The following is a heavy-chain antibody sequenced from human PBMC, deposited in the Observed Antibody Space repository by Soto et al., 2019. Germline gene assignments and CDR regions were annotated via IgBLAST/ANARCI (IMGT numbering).Heavy chain of an antibody. V-gene: IGHV3-15*07. CDR1: GFSISSAW. D-gene: IGHD2-15*01. CDR3: TTGSVAGV. Sequence: QLVESGGGLVRPGGSLRLSCSACGFSISSAWMNWVRQAPGKGLEWVGRIRTKIEGETTHYAAPVNGRFTVSRDDSKNMLYLQMNSLKADDTALYYCTTGSVAGVWGQGTTVTVSS. J-gene: IGHJ6*02. CDR2: IRTKIEGETT.